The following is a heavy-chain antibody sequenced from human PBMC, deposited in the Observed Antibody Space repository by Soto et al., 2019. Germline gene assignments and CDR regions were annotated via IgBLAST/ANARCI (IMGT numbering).Heavy chain of an antibody. CDR3: ARGGHVVVVTAALDY. V-gene: IGHV1-46*01. D-gene: IGHD2-21*02. Sequence: QVQLVQSGAEVKKPGASVKVSCKASGDTFTDYYIHWVRQAPGQGLEWMGTVNPSGGHTTYAQHFLGRMTMTRDTSPSTLYMELTSLTPAATAVYYCARGGHVVVVTAALDYWGQGTLVTVSS. J-gene: IGHJ4*02. CDR1: GDTFTDYY. CDR2: VNPSGGHT.